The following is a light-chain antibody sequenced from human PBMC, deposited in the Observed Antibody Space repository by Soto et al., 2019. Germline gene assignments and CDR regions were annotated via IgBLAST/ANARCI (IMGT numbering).Light chain of an antibody. J-gene: IGKJ1*01. Sequence: DIQMTQSPSTLSASVGDRVTITCRASQSISSWLAWYQQKPGTAPKLLIYDASSLESGVPSRFSGSGSGTEFTLTISSLQPDDFATYYCQQYNSYSQTFGQGPKVEIK. V-gene: IGKV1-5*01. CDR3: QQYNSYSQT. CDR2: DAS. CDR1: QSISSW.